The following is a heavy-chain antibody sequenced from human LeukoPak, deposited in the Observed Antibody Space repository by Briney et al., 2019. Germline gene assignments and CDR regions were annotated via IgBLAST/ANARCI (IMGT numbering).Heavy chain of an antibody. J-gene: IGHJ4*02. D-gene: IGHD6-19*01. Sequence: GGSLRLSCAASGFTFSSYGMHWVRQAPGKGLEWVAVIWYDGSNKYYADSVKGRFTISRDNSKNTLYLQMNSLRAEDTAVYYCARGAGTGWYDFDYWGQGSVVTVPS. CDR2: IWYDGSNK. CDR3: ARGAGTGWYDFDY. CDR1: GFTFSSYG. V-gene: IGHV3-33*01.